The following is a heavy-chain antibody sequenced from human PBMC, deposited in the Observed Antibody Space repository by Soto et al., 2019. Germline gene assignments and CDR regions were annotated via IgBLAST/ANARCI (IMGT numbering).Heavy chain of an antibody. CDR2: IDTSGSST. V-gene: IGHV3-74*01. CDR3: AKDSWYFDL. J-gene: IGHJ4*02. Sequence: GGSLRLSCEASGFIFTNFWMHWVRQVPGKGLVWVSRIDTSGSSTSYADSVKGRFTISRDNARNTVSLQMNSLRAEDTGVYYCAKDSWYFDLWSQGSLGTVSS. D-gene: IGHD6-13*01. CDR1: GFIFTNFW.